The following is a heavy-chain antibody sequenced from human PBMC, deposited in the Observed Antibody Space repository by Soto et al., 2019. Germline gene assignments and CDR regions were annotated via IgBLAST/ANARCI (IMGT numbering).Heavy chain of an antibody. CDR1: GYTFTSYY. V-gene: IGHV1-46*01. J-gene: IGHJ5*02. Sequence: ASVKVSCKASGYTFTSYYMHWVRQPPGQGLEWMGIINPSGGSTSYAQKFQGRVTMTRDTSTNTVNMELSSLRSEDTAVYYCARDREAYSYGYGWFDPWGQGTLVTVSS. CDR3: ARDREAYSYGYGWFDP. CDR2: INPSGGST. D-gene: IGHD5-18*01.